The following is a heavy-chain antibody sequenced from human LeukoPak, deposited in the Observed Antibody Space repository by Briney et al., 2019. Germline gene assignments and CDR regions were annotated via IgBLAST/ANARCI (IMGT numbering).Heavy chain of an antibody. CDR3: AKDRFYYDSSDPRGSAFDI. J-gene: IGHJ3*02. CDR2: ISWNSGSI. D-gene: IGHD3-22*01. V-gene: IGHV3-9*01. CDR1: GFTFDDYA. Sequence: PGRSLRLSCAASGFTFDDYAMHWVRQAPGKGLEWVSGISWNSGSIGYADSVKGRFTISRDNAKNSLYLQMNSLRAEDTALYYCAKDRFYYDSSDPRGSAFDIWGQGTMVTVSS.